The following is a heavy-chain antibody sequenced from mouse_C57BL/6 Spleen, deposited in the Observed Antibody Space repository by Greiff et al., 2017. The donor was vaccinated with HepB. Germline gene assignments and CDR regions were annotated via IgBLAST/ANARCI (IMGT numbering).Heavy chain of an antibody. CDR1: GYTFTDYY. J-gene: IGHJ3*01. V-gene: IGHV1-26*01. CDR3: ARKGGYFPFAH. D-gene: IGHD2-3*01. Sequence: EVQLQQSGPELVKPGASVKISCKASGYTFTDYYMNWVKQSHGKSLEWIGDINPNNGGTSYNQKFKGKATLTVDKSSSTAYMELRSLTSEDSAVYDGARKGGYFPFAHWCQGTPFTVSA. CDR2: INPNNGGT.